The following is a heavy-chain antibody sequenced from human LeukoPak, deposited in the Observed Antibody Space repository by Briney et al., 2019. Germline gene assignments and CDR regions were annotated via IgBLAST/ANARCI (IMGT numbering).Heavy chain of an antibody. V-gene: IGHV3-23*01. Sequence: GGSLRLSCTAYGFTFSSYAMSWVRQAPGKGLEWVSAISGSGGSTYYADSVKGRFTISRDNSKNTLYLQMNSLRAEDTAVYYCAKRTVVVPALYYYYMDVWGKGTTVTVSS. J-gene: IGHJ6*03. CDR3: AKRTVVVPALYYYYMDV. D-gene: IGHD2-2*01. CDR1: GFTFSSYA. CDR2: ISGSGGST.